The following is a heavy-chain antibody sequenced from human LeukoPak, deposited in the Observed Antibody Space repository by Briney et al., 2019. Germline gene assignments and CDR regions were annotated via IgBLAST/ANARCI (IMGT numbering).Heavy chain of an antibody. CDR2: ITGSGCST. V-gene: IGHV3-23*01. D-gene: IGHD3-10*01. CDR1: GFTFDNFA. Sequence: GGSLRLSCAPSGFTFDNFAMTWVRQAPGKGLEWVSEITGSGCSTYYADSVKGRFTIPRDNSKTTLYLQMNSLRAEDTAIYYCARELFDFDYWGQGTLVTVPS. J-gene: IGHJ4*02. CDR3: ARELFDFDY.